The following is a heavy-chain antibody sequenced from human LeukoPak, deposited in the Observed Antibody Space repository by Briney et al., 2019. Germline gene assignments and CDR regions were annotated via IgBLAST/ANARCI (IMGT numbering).Heavy chain of an antibody. J-gene: IGHJ6*02. CDR1: GFTFSSYS. CDR3: ARDYGFAESLPGSWGPRTYYYYYGMDV. D-gene: IGHD3-10*01. Sequence: PGGSLRLSCAASGFTFSSYSMNWVRQAPGKGLEWVSSISSSSSYIYYADSVKGRFTISRDNAKNSLYPQMNSLRAEDTAVYYCARDYGFAESLPGSWGPRTYYYYYGMDVWGQGTTVTVSS. V-gene: IGHV3-21*01. CDR2: ISSSSSYI.